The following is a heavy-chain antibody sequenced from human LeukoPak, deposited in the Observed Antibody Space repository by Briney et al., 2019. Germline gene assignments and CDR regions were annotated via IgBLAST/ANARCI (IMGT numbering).Heavy chain of an antibody. CDR2: INWNGGST. J-gene: IGHJ4*02. D-gene: IGHD3-3*01. CDR1: GFTFDDYG. V-gene: IGHV3-20*04. CDR3: ASQYDFWSGYYSSGFLDY. Sequence: GGSLRLSCAASGFTFDDYGMSWVRQAPGKGLEWVSGINWNGGSTGYADSVKGRFTISRDNAKNSLYLQMNSLRAEDTAVYYCASQYDFWSGYYSSGFLDYWGQGTLVTVSS.